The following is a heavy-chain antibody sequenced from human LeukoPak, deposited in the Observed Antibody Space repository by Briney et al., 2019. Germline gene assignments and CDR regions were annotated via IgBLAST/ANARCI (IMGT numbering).Heavy chain of an antibody. CDR1: GFVFSYYT. J-gene: IGHJ4*02. D-gene: IGHD4-17*01. Sequence: GGSLRLSCEASGFVFSYYTFHWVRQAPGKGLEWVSSISGGTNNVHYADSVKGRFTVSRDNAKNSLYLQMSSLRAGDTAVYYCARETGLRTFDYWGQGTLVTVSS. V-gene: IGHV3-21*01. CDR3: ARETGLRTFDY. CDR2: ISGGTNNV.